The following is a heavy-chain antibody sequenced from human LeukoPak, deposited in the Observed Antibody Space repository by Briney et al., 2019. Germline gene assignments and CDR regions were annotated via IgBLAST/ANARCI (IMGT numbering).Heavy chain of an antibody. D-gene: IGHD6-19*01. V-gene: IGHV3-23*01. J-gene: IGHJ4*02. Sequence: GGSLRLSCAASGFTFSNYGMSWVRQAPGKGLEWVSSISGSGGSTYYADSVKGRFTISRDNSKNTLYLQMNSLRAEDTAVYYCARGPGLAVTGTDWGQGTLVTVSS. CDR1: GFTFSNYG. CDR2: ISGSGGST. CDR3: ARGPGLAVTGTD.